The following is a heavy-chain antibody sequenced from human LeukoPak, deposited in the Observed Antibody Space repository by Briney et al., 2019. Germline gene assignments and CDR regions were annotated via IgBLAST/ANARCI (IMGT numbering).Heavy chain of an antibody. V-gene: IGHV3-48*04. Sequence: GGSLRLSCTASGFPFSDYSMNWVRQAPGKGLEWISYIGISSGNTKYADSVRGRFTISADNAKNSLYLQMNSLRVEDTAVYYCARDHNYAFDNWGQGTLVSVSS. CDR1: GFPFSDYS. J-gene: IGHJ4*02. CDR2: IGISSGNT. D-gene: IGHD1-1*01. CDR3: ARDHNYAFDN.